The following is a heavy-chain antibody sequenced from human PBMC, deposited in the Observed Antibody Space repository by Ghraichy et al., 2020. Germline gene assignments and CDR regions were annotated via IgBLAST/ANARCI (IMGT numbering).Heavy chain of an antibody. CDR1: GFTFSNYA. CDR2: ISGSGGST. J-gene: IGHJ4*02. D-gene: IGHD6-6*01. CDR3: AKDREYGSSSGPYYFDY. V-gene: IGHV3-23*01. Sequence: GGSLRLSCAASGFTFSNYAMTWVRQAPGKGLEWVSTISGSGGSTYYADSVKGRFTISRDNSKNTLYLQMNSLRAEDAAVYYCAKDREYGSSSGPYYFDYWGQGTLVTVYS.